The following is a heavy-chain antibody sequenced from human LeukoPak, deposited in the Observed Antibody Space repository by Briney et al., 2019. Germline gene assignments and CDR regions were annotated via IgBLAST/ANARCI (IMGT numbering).Heavy chain of an antibody. J-gene: IGHJ4*02. V-gene: IGHV3-30-3*01. Sequence: HPGRSLRLSCAASGFTFSSYAMHWVRQAPGKGLEWVAVISYDGSNKYYADSVKGRFTISRDNSKNTLYLQMNSLRAEDTAVYYCARDGTYYDFWSGYPLGNNSDYWGQGTLVTVSS. CDR1: GFTFSSYA. D-gene: IGHD3-3*01. CDR2: ISYDGSNK. CDR3: ARDGTYYDFWSGYPLGNNSDY.